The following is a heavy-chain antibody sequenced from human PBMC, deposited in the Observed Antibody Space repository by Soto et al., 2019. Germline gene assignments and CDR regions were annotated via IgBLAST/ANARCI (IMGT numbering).Heavy chain of an antibody. D-gene: IGHD6-19*01. CDR3: ARAVVGSDYYYYYGMDF. CDR2: ISYDGSNK. V-gene: IGHV3-30-3*01. J-gene: IGHJ6*02. CDR1: GFTFSSYA. Sequence: PGGSLRLSCAASGFTFSSYAMHWVRQAPGKGLEWVAVISYDGSNKYYADSVKGRFTISRDNSKNTLYLQMNSLRAEDTAVYYCARAVVGSDYYYYYGMDFWGQGTTVTVSS.